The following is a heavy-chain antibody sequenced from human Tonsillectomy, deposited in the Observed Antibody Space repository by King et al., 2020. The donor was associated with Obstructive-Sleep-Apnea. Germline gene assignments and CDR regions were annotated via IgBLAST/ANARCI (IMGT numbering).Heavy chain of an antibody. V-gene: IGHV3-30*02. CDR3: AKNEPYSSRWYSSLNYYYYGMDV. CDR1: GFTFSSYG. D-gene: IGHD6-13*01. J-gene: IGHJ6*02. CDR2: VRYDGSNK. Sequence: VQLVESGGGVVQPGRSLRLSCAASGFTFSSYGMHWVRQAPGKGLEWLAFVRYDGSNKYYADSVKGRFTISRDNSNNTLYLQMNSLRAEDTAVYYCAKNEPYSSRWYSSLNYYYYGMDVWGQGTTVTVSS.